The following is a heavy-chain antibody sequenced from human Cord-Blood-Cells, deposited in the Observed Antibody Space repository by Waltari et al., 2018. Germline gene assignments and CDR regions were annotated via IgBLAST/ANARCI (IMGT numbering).Heavy chain of an antibody. CDR3: ARGRDSSSWYLDY. CDR2: INPNRGGT. Sequence: QVQLVQSGAEVKKPGASVQVSCKASGYTFTGYYMHWVRQAPGQGLEWMGWINPNRGGTNYAQKFQGWVTMTRDTSISTAYMELSRLRSDDTAVYYCARGRDSSSWYLDYWGQGTLVTVSS. V-gene: IGHV1-2*04. D-gene: IGHD6-13*01. CDR1: GYTFTGYY. J-gene: IGHJ4*02.